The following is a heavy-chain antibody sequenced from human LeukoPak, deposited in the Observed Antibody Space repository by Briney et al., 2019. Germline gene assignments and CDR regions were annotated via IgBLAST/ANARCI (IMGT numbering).Heavy chain of an antibody. J-gene: IGHJ5*02. Sequence: GASVKVSCKASGGTFSSYAISWVRQAPGQGLEWMGGIIPISGTANYAQKFQGRVTITADESTSTAYMELSSLRSEDTAVYYCARDYGSGTNWFDPWGQGTLVTVSS. CDR1: GGTFSSYA. CDR2: IIPISGTA. D-gene: IGHD3-10*01. CDR3: ARDYGSGTNWFDP. V-gene: IGHV1-69*13.